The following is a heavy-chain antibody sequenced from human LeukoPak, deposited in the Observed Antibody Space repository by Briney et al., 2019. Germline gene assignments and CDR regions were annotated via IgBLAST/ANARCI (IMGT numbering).Heavy chain of an antibody. J-gene: IGHJ4*02. CDR1: GGSISSYY. V-gene: IGHV4-59*01. CDR3: ATSAVAGTGDY. CDR2: IYYSGST. D-gene: IGHD6-19*01. Sequence: SETLSLTCTVSGGSISSYYWSWIRQPPGKGLEWIGYIYYSGSTNYNPSLKSRVTISVDTSKNQFSLMLSSVTAADTAVYYCATSAVAGTGDYWGQGTLVTVSS.